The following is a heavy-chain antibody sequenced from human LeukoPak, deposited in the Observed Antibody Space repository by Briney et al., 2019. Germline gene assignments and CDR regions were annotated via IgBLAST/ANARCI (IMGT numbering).Heavy chain of an antibody. CDR2: IKQDGSEK. D-gene: IGHD3-16*02. CDR3: ARDSSPGYYDYVWGTYPRY. J-gene: IGHJ4*02. Sequence: GGSLRLSCEASGFIFSSYEMSWVRQAPGKGLEWVANIKQDGSEKYYVDSVKGRFTISRDNAKSSLFLQMNSLRAEDTAVYYCARDSSPGYYDYVWGTYPRYWGQGTLVTVSS. CDR1: GFIFSSYE. V-gene: IGHV3-7*05.